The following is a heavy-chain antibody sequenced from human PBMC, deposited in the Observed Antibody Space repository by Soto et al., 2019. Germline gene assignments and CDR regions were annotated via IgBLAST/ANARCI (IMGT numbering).Heavy chain of an antibody. CDR1: GFTFSSYS. Sequence: GGSLRLSCAASGFTFSSYSMNWVRQAPGKGLEWVSSISSSSSYIYYADSVKGRFTISRDNAKNSLYLQMNSLRAEDTAVYYCAREGYYYDSSGYPKNYYYGMDVWGQGTTVTVSS. CDR2: ISSSSSYI. J-gene: IGHJ6*02. D-gene: IGHD3-22*01. V-gene: IGHV3-21*01. CDR3: AREGYYYDSSGYPKNYYYGMDV.